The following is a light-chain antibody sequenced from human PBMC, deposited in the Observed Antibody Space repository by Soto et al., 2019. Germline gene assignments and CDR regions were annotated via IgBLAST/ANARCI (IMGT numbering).Light chain of an antibody. V-gene: IGLV2-14*01. Sequence: SVLTQPASVSGSPGQSITISCTGTSSDVGGYNYVSWYQQHPSKAPKFMIYDVSNRPSGVSNRFSGSKSGNTASLTISGLQAEDEADYYCSSYTTSNTRQIVFGTGTKV. J-gene: IGLJ1*01. CDR1: SSDVGGYNY. CDR3: SSYTTSNTRQIV. CDR2: DVS.